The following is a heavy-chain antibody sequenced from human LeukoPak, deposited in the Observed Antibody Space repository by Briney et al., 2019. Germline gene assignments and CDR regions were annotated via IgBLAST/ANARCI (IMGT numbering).Heavy chain of an antibody. CDR2: ISGSGGST. J-gene: IGHJ6*03. Sequence: GGSLRLSCAASGFTFSSYAMSWVRQAPGKGLEWVSAISGSGGSTYYADSVKGRFTISRDNSKDTLYLQMNSLRAEDTAVYYCATFWGSGSYYYYYMDVWGKGTTVTVSS. V-gene: IGHV3-23*01. D-gene: IGHD3-10*01. CDR1: GFTFSSYA. CDR3: ATFWGSGSYYYYYMDV.